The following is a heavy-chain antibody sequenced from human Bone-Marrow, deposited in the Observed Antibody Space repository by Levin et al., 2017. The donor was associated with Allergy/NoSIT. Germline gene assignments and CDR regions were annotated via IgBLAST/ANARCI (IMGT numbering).Heavy chain of an antibody. Sequence: PSASVKVSCKASGYTFINYYIQWVRQAPGQGLEWMGWFNPNTGGTKSAQKFQGRLTLTSDTSNNTAYMELHTLTSDDTAFYYCARDAGRATATKWVDPWGQGTLVAVSS. J-gene: IGHJ5*02. CDR1: GYTFINYY. CDR2: FNPNTGGT. V-gene: IGHV1-2*02. CDR3: ARDAGRATATKWVDP. D-gene: IGHD1-26*01.